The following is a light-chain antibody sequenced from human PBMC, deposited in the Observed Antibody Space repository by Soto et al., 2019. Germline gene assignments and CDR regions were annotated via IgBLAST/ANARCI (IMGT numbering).Light chain of an antibody. Sequence: IVLTHSPGTLSLSPGERGALSCRASQSVSSNYVAWYQQKPGQAPRLLIYDASNRATGIPARFSGSGSGTEFTLAISSLQSEDFAVYYCQQYNNWPRTFGQGTKVDIK. CDR2: DAS. CDR1: QSVSSN. CDR3: QQYNNWPRT. V-gene: IGKV3D-15*01. J-gene: IGKJ1*01.